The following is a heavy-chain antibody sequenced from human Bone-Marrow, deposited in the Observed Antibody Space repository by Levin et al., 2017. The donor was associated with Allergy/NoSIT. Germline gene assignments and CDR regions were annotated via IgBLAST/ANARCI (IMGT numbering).Heavy chain of an antibody. V-gene: IGHV4-34*01. CDR2: INHSGST. CDR1: GGSFSGYY. J-gene: IGHJ4*02. Sequence: SQTLSLPCAVYGGSFSGYYWSWIRQPPGKGLEWIGEINHSGSTNYNPSLKSRVTISVDTSKNQFSLKLSSVTAADTAVYYCARPGATRAYWGQGTLVTVSS. D-gene: IGHD1-26*01. CDR3: ARPGATRAY.